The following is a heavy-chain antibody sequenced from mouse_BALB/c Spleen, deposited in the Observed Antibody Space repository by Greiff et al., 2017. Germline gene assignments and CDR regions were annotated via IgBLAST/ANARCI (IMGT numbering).Heavy chain of an antibody. D-gene: IGHD2-14*01. V-gene: IGHV14-3*02. CDR3: SVRRGYAMDY. CDR1: GFNIKDTY. CDR2: IDPANGNT. J-gene: IGHJ4*01. Sequence: VQLQQSGAELVKPGASVKLSCTASGFNIKDTYMHWVKQRPEQGLEWIGRIDPANGNTKYDPKFQGKATITADTSSNTAYLQLSSLTSEDTAVYYCSVRRGYAMDYWGQGTSVTVSS.